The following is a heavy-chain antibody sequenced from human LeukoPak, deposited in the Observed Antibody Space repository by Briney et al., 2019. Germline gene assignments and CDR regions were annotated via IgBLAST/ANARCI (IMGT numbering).Heavy chain of an antibody. J-gene: IGHJ6*02. V-gene: IGHV3-66*01. Sequence: PGGSLRLSCAASGFTVSSNYMSWVRQAPGKGLEWVLVIYSGGSTYYADSVKGRFTISRDNSKNTLYLQINSLRAEDTAVYYCARGQRRQPNYYYYGMDVWGQGTTVTVSS. D-gene: IGHD2-2*01. CDR1: GFTVSSNY. CDR2: IYSGGST. CDR3: ARGQRRQPNYYYYGMDV.